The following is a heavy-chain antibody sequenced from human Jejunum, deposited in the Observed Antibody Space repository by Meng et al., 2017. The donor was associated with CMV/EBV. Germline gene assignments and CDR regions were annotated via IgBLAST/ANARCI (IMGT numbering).Heavy chain of an antibody. CDR3: ARVEVGITSGDY. CDR2: ISAYNGNT. V-gene: IGHV1-18*01. D-gene: IGHD1-26*01. J-gene: IGHJ4*02. Sequence: QAQVVQSGGEVTKPGASVKVSCKASGYTFTNDCITWVRQAPGQGLEWMGWISAYNGNTNYAQKLQGRLTMTTAKSTSTAYMELRSLRSDDTAVYYCARVEVGITSGDYWGQGTLVTVSS. CDR1: GYTFTNDC.